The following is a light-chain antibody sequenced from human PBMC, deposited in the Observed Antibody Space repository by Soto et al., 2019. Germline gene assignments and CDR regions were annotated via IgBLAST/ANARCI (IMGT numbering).Light chain of an antibody. CDR2: AAS. V-gene: IGKV1-9*01. CDR3: PHLNIDSYPIN. J-gene: IGKJ5*01. Sequence: IQLTQSPSSLSASVGDRVTITCRASQGISSYLAWYQQKPGKAPKLLIKAASRLQTGVPSRFSGSGYGTDFTLTISGLQPDDFANYYCPHLNIDSYPINLGQGTRLELK. CDR1: QGISSY.